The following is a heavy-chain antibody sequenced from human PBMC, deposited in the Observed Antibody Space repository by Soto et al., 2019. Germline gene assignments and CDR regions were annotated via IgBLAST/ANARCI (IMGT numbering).Heavy chain of an antibody. V-gene: IGHV4-59*01. D-gene: IGHD3-3*01. CDR3: ARETRYYDFWSGSFDN. Sequence: QVQLQESGPGLVKPSETLSLTCTVSGGSISSYYWSWIRQPPGKGLEWIGYIYYSGSTNYNPSLKSRVTISVETSKRQVSLKLSSVTAADTAVYYCARETRYYDFWSGSFDNWGQGTLVTVSS. CDR2: IYYSGST. J-gene: IGHJ4*02. CDR1: GGSISSYY.